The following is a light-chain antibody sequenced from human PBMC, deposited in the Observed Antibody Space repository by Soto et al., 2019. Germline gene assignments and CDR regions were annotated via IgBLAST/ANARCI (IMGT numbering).Light chain of an antibody. CDR3: QQYNNWPQT. CDR1: QTISSSY. Sequence: EIVLTQSPGTLCLSPGERATLSCRASQTISSSYLAWYQQKPGQAPRLLIYDASSRATGIPDRFSGSGSGTDFTLTISSLEPEDFAVYYCQQYNNWPQTFGQGTKV. J-gene: IGKJ1*01. V-gene: IGKV3-20*01. CDR2: DAS.